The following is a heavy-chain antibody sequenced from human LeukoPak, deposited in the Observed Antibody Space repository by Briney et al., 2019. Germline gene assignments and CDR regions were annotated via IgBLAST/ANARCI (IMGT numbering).Heavy chain of an antibody. Sequence: PSETLSLTCAVYGGSFSGYYWSWIRQPPGKGLEWIGEINHSGSTNYNPSLKSRVTISVDTSKNQFSLKLSSVTAADTAVYYCARDRGGIPYYYDSSGTYFDYWGQGTLVTVSS. CDR3: ARDRGGIPYYYDSSGTYFDY. CDR1: GGSFSGYY. J-gene: IGHJ4*02. CDR2: INHSGST. D-gene: IGHD3-22*01. V-gene: IGHV4-34*01.